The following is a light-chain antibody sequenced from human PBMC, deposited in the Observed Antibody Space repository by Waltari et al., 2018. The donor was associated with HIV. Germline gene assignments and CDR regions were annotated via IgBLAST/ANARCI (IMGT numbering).Light chain of an antibody. Sequence: LTQSPATLSVSVGERVTLSCRASQSLTANLAWYQQRPGQAPRLLIYGASSRATDIPARFSGSGSGTDYTLTISTMQSEDSAVYYCQQNIHWPPYTFGQGTKL. CDR2: GAS. J-gene: IGKJ2*01. CDR1: QSLTAN. CDR3: QQNIHWPPYT. V-gene: IGKV3-15*01.